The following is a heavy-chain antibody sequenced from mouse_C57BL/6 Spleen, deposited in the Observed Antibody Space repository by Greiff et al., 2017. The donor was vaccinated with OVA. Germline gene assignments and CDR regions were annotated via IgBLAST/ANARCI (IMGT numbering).Heavy chain of an antibody. J-gene: IGHJ2*01. CDR2: IYPGDGDT. V-gene: IGHV1-80*01. D-gene: IGHD1-1*01. CDR1: GYAFSSYW. CDR3: AKPITTGYFDY. Sequence: QVQLQQSGAELVKPGASVKISCKASGYAFSSYWMNWVKQRPGKGLEWIGQIYPGDGDTNYNGKFKGKATLTADKSSSTAYMQLSSLTSMDSAVYFCAKPITTGYFDYWGQGTTLTVSS.